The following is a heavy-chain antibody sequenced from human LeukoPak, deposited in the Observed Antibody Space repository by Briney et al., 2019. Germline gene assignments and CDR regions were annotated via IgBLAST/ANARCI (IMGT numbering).Heavy chain of an antibody. CDR3: ARVGSGSYRLDY. V-gene: IGHV4-4*02. D-gene: IGHD3-10*01. CDR1: GGSISSSNW. CDR2: IYHSGST. J-gene: IGHJ4*02. Sequence: PSETLSLTCAVSGGSISSSNWWSWVRQPPGKGLEWIGEIYHSGSTNYNPSLKSRVTISVDKSRNQFSLKLSSVTAADTAVYYCARVGSGSYRLDYWGQGTLVTVSS.